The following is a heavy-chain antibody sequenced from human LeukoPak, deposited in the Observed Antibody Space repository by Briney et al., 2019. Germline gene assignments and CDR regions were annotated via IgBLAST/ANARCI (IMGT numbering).Heavy chain of an antibody. V-gene: IGHV3-21*01. CDR2: ISSSSNYI. CDR1: EFTFNSYS. J-gene: IGHJ4*02. D-gene: IGHD6-19*01. CDR3: ARDRSSGWYIFDY. Sequence: PGGSLRLSCAASEFTFNSYSMNWVRQAPGKGLEWVSSISSSSNYIYYADSVKGRFTISRDNAKNSLYLQMNSLRAEDTAVYYCARDRSSGWYIFDYWGQGTLVTVSS.